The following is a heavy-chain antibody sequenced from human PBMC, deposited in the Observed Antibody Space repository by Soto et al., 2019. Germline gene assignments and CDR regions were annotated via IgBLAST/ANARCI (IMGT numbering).Heavy chain of an antibody. V-gene: IGHV3-23*01. CDR3: AKDRIGGTTNFDY. CDR1: GFTFSSYA. J-gene: IGHJ4*02. D-gene: IGHD1-1*01. CDR2: ISGSGGST. Sequence: EVQLLESGGGLVQPGGSLRLSCAASGFTFSSYAMSWVRQAPGKGLEWVSAISGSGGSTYYADSVKGRFTIPRDNSKNTLYLQMNSLRAEDTAVYYCAKDRIGGTTNFDYWGQGTLVTVSS.